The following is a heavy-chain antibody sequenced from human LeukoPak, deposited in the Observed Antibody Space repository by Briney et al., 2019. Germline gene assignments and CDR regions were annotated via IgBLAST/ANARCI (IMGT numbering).Heavy chain of an antibody. CDR2: INSNGRTT. Sequence: GGSLRLSCAASGFTFSSYEMDWVRQAPGKGLEWVSYINSNGRTTYYADSVKGRFTISRDNAKNSVYLQMDSLRAEDTAVYFCARDSQWLADYWGQGTLVTVSS. D-gene: IGHD3-22*01. CDR1: GFTFSSYE. CDR3: ARDSQWLADY. J-gene: IGHJ4*02. V-gene: IGHV3-48*03.